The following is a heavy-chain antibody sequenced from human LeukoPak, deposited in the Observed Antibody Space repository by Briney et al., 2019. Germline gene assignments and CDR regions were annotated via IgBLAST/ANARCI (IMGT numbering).Heavy chain of an antibody. V-gene: IGHV4-39*01. CDR3: ARHEQSLGYGH. CDR2: IYYSGST. J-gene: IGHJ4*02. D-gene: IGHD2-15*01. Sequence: SETLSLTCTVSGGSISSSSSYWGWIRQAPGKGLEWIGNIYYSGSTYYNPSLKGRVTISVDTSQNQFSLKLTSVTAADTAVYYCARHEQSLGYGHWGQGTLVTASS. CDR1: GGSISSSSSY.